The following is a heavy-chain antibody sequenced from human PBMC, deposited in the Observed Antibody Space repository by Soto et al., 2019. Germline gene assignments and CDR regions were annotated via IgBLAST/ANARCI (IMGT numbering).Heavy chain of an antibody. CDR3: ARAGTMVRGARRAFDI. D-gene: IGHD3-10*01. CDR2: INHSGST. CDR1: GGSFSGYY. V-gene: IGHV4-34*01. J-gene: IGHJ3*02. Sequence: SETLSLTCAVYGGSFSGYYWSWIRQPPGKGLEWIGEINHSGSTNYNPSLKSRVTISVDTSKNQFSLRLSSVTAADTAVYYCARAGTMVRGARRAFDIWGQGTMVTVSS.